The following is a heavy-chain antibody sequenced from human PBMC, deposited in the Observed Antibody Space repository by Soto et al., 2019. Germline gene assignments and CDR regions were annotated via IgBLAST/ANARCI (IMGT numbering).Heavy chain of an antibody. Sequence: SETLSLTCTVSGGSISSGGYYWSWIRQHPGKGLEWIGYIYYSGSTYYNPSLKSRVTISVDTSKNQFSLKLSSVTAADTAVYYCARIYGGSSIHFDYWGQGTLVTVSS. D-gene: IGHD2-15*01. V-gene: IGHV4-31*03. CDR3: ARIYGGSSIHFDY. CDR1: GGSISSGGYY. J-gene: IGHJ4*02. CDR2: IYYSGST.